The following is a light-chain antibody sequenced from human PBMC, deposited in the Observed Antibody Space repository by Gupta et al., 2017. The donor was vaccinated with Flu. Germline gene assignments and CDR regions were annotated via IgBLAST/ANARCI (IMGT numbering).Light chain of an antibody. Sequence: EIELTQSPSFLSASVGERVTITCRASQGISSYFAWYQQKPGKAPKLLIYAASTLQSGVPSSFSGSGSGTEFTLIIISLQPEDFATYYCQQLNSYPRRVTFGGGTKVEIK. V-gene: IGKV1-9*01. CDR3: QQLNSYPRRVT. CDR2: AAS. CDR1: QGISSY. J-gene: IGKJ4*01.